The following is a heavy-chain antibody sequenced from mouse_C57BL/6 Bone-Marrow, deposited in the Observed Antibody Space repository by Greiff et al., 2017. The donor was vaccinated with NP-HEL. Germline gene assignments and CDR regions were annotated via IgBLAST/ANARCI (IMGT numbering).Heavy chain of an antibody. J-gene: IGHJ4*01. CDR2: INPNNGGT. CDR3: AREGLGGAMDY. CDR1: GYTFTDYY. D-gene: IGHD3-1*01. Sequence: EVQLQQSGPELVKPGASVKISCKASGYTFTDYYMNWVKQSHGKSLEWIGDINPNNGGTSYNQKFKGKATLTVDKSSSTAYIELRSLTSDDSAVYYYAREGLGGAMDYWGQGTSVTVSS. V-gene: IGHV1-26*01.